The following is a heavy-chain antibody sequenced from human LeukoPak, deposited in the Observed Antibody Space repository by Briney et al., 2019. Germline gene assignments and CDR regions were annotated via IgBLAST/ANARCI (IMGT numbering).Heavy chain of an antibody. Sequence: GRSLRLSCTASGFTFGDYAMSWVRQAPGKGLEWVGFIRSKAYGGTTEYAASVKGRFTISRDDSKSIAYLQMNSLKTEDTAVYYCTRVRGSYYGGPIDYWGQGTLVTVSS. J-gene: IGHJ4*02. CDR2: IRSKAYGGTT. D-gene: IGHD1-26*01. CDR1: GFTFGDYA. V-gene: IGHV3-49*04. CDR3: TRVRGSYYGGPIDY.